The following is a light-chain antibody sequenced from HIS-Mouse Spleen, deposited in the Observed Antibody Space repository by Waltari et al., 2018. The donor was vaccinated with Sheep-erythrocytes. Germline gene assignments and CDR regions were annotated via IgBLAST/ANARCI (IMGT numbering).Light chain of an antibody. CDR1: GSAVGGSNY. Sequence: QSALTQPRSVSGSPGPSVTISCTGTGSAVGGSNYVSWFPQHPGKPPNLMIYDVSKRPSGVPDRFSGSKSGNTASLTISGLQAEDEADYYCCSYAGSYNHVFATGTKVTVL. J-gene: IGLJ1*01. CDR2: DVS. V-gene: IGLV2-11*01. CDR3: CSYAGSYNHV.